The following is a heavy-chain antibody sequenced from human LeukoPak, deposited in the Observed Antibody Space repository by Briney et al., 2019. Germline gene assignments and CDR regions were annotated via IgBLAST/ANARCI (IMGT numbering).Heavy chain of an antibody. V-gene: IGHV3-21*04. Sequence: GGSLRLSCAASGFTFSSYSMNWVRQAPGKGLEWVSSISSTSSYIYYADSVKGRFTISRDNSKNTLCLQMNSLRVEDTAMYFCAKDIQLSTWGLGTMVTVSS. CDR1: GFTFSSYS. J-gene: IGHJ3*01. CDR3: AKDIQLST. D-gene: IGHD5-24*01. CDR2: ISSTSSYI.